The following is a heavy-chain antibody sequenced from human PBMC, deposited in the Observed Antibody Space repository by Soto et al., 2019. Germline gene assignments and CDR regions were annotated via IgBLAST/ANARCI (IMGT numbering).Heavy chain of an antibody. D-gene: IGHD3-22*01. CDR3: AKVYYYDSSGYFPKYYFDY. CDR1: GFTFSSYA. V-gene: IGHV3-23*01. J-gene: IGHJ4*02. Sequence: PGGSLRLSCPASGFTFSSYAMSWVRQAPGKGLEWVSAISGSGGSTYYADSVKGRFTISRDNSKNTLYLQMNSLRAEDTAVYYCAKVYYYDSSGYFPKYYFDYWGQGTLVTVSS. CDR2: ISGSGGST.